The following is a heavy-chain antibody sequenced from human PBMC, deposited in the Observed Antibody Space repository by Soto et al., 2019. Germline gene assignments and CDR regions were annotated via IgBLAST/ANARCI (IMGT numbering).Heavy chain of an antibody. CDR2: IHHTGNP. J-gene: IGHJ5*01. Sequence: SETLSLTCAVSGTSASSTFWWAWVRQAPGKGLEWIGEIHHTGNPKYNPSLKSRVRMSVDKSNNEFSLKMTSVTAADTAVCYCTGLPSRFGVVGPLIPSWRQLSW. CDR1: GTSASSTFW. D-gene: IGHD3-10*01. CDR3: TGLPSRFGVVGPLIPSWRQLS. V-gene: IGHV4-4*02.